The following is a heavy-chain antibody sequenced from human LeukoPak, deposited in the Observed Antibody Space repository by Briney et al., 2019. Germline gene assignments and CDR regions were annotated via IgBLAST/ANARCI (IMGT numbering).Heavy chain of an antibody. J-gene: IGHJ4*02. CDR2: IIPIFGTA. V-gene: IGHV1-69*05. CDR1: GGTFSSYA. CDR3: ARGNGGSYYFDY. Sequence: SVKVSCKAAGGTFSSYAISWVRQAPGQGLEWMGRIIPIFGTANYAQKFQGRVTITTDESTSTAYMELSSLRSEDTAVYYCARGNGGSYYFDYWGQGTLVTVSS. D-gene: IGHD1-26*01.